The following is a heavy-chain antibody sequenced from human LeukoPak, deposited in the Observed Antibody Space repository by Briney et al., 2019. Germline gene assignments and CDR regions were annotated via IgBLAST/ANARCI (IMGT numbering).Heavy chain of an antibody. J-gene: IGHJ5*02. Sequence: GGSLRLSCAASGFTVSSNYMSWVRQAPGKGLEWVSVIYSGGSTYYADSVKGRFTISRDNSKNTLYLQMNSLRAEDTAVYYCARGRRVVMRPGSWFDPWGQGTLVTVSS. D-gene: IGHD3-22*01. CDR1: GFTVSSNY. V-gene: IGHV3-53*01. CDR3: ARGRRVVMRPGSWFDP. CDR2: IYSGGST.